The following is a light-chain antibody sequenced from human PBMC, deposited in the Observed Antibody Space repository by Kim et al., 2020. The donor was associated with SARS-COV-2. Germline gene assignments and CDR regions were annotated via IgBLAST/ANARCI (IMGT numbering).Light chain of an antibody. J-gene: IGLJ1*01. Sequence: GQSFTISCTGTSSDVGGYDYVSWYQHHPGKAPKLMIYDVSKRPSGVSNRFSGSKSGNTASLSISGLQAEDEADYFCSSCTTSSTYVFGTGTKVTVL. V-gene: IGLV2-14*03. CDR1: SSDVGGYDY. CDR2: DVS. CDR3: SSCTTSSTYV.